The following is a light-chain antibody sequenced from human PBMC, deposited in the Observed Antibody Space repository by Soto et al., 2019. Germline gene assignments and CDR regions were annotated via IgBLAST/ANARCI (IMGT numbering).Light chain of an antibody. Sequence: QSALTQPASVSGSPGQSITISCTGTSSDVGGYNYVSWYQQHPAKAPKVIIYDVSNRPSGVYNRFSGSKSGNTASLTISGLQAEDEADYYCGSYTSSSSTLVVFGGGTKLTVL. CDR1: SSDVGGYNY. J-gene: IGLJ2*01. V-gene: IGLV2-14*03. CDR3: GSYTSSSSTLVV. CDR2: DVS.